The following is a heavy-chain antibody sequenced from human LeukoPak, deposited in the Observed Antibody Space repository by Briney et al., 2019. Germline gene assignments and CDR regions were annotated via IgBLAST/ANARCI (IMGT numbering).Heavy chain of an antibody. CDR1: GYTFTSYG. Sequence: ASVKVSCKASGYTFTSYGISWVRQAPGQGLERMGWISAYNGNTNYAQKLQGRVTMTTDTSTSTAYMELRSLRSDDTAVYYCARDSITMIVVVITGGDYWGQGTLVTVSS. CDR3: ARDSITMIVVVITGGDY. D-gene: IGHD3-22*01. CDR2: ISAYNGNT. V-gene: IGHV1-18*01. J-gene: IGHJ4*02.